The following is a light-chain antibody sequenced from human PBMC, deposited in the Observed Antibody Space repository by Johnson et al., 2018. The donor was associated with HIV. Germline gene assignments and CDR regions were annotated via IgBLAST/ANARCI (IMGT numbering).Light chain of an antibody. CDR1: SSNIGNNY. Sequence: QSVLTQPPSVSAAPGQKVTISCSGSSSNIGNNYVSWYQQLPGTAPRIVTYDNNKRPSGVPDRFSGSKSGTSATLGITGLQTGDEANYYCGTWNNSLTSPYVFVTGTKVTVL. CDR2: DNN. J-gene: IGLJ1*01. V-gene: IGLV1-51*01. CDR3: GTWNNSLTSPYV.